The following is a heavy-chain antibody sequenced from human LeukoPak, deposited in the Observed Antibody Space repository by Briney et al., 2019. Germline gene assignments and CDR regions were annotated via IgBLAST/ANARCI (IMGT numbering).Heavy chain of an antibody. CDR3: ARGVAVAANWFDP. CDR1: GGSISSGGYY. J-gene: IGHJ5*02. Sequence: SETLSLTCTVSGGSISSGGYYWSWIRQHPGKGLEWIGYIYYGGSTYYNPSLKSRVTISVDTSKNQFSLKLSSVTAADTAVYYCARGVAVAANWFDPWGQGTLVTVSS. V-gene: IGHV4-31*03. CDR2: IYYGGST. D-gene: IGHD6-19*01.